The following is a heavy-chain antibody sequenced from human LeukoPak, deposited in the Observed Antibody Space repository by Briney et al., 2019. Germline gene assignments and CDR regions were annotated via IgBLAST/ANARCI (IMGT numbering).Heavy chain of an antibody. J-gene: IGHJ4*02. D-gene: IGHD3-22*01. Sequence: GRSLRLSCAASGFTFSSYAMRWVRQAPGKGLECVAVISYDGSNKYYADSVKGRFTISRENSKNTLYLPMNSLRAEDTAVYYCARGGDSSGYRIDYWGQGTLVTVSS. CDR3: ARGGDSSGYRIDY. CDR1: GFTFSSYA. V-gene: IGHV3-30*01. CDR2: ISYDGSNK.